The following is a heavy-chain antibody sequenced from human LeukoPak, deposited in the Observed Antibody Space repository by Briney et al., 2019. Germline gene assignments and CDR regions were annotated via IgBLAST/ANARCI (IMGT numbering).Heavy chain of an antibody. Sequence: AGSLRLSCAASGFTFTSYAMTWVRQAPRKGLEWVSTISGSGGSTYYADSVKGRFTISRDNSKNTQSLKMSSLRAEDTAVYYCLGDSSGGICYSGGYWGQGTLVTVSS. CDR2: ISGSGGST. CDR3: LGDSSGGICYSGGY. V-gene: IGHV3-23*01. J-gene: IGHJ4*02. CDR1: GFTFTSYA. D-gene: IGHD2-15*01.